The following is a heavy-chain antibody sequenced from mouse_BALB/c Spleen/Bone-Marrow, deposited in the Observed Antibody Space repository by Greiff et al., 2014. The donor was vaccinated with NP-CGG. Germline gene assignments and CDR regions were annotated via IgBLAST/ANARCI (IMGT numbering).Heavy chain of an antibody. CDR1: GFNIKDTY. Sequence: VQLQQSGAELAKPGASVKLSCTASGFNIKDTYMHWVKQRPEQGLEWIGRIDPANGNSKYDPKFQGKATITADTSSNTAYLQLSSLTSEDTAVYYCAFITTVVEYYFDYWGQGTTLTVSS. V-gene: IGHV14-3*02. CDR3: AFITTVVEYYFDY. CDR2: IDPANGNS. D-gene: IGHD1-1*01. J-gene: IGHJ2*01.